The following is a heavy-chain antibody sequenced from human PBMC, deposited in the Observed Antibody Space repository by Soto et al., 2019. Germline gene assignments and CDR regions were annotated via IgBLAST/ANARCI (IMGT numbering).Heavy chain of an antibody. CDR1: GFTFSDYY. Sequence: GGSLRLSCAASGFTFSDYYMSWIRQAPGKGLEWVSYISSSGSTIYYADSVKGRFTISRDNAKNSLYLQMNSLRAEDTAVYYCGVAAISEAKYYFDYWGQGTLVTVSS. CDR2: ISSSGSTI. D-gene: IGHD2-15*01. CDR3: GVAAISEAKYYFDY. V-gene: IGHV3-11*01. J-gene: IGHJ4*02.